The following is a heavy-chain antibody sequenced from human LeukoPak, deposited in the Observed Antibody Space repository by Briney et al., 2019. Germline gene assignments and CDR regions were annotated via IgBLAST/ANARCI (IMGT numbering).Heavy chain of an antibody. CDR1: GGSISSYY. CDR3: VTSYSSSWYLKFDY. J-gene: IGHJ4*02. CDR2: IHTSGST. V-gene: IGHV4-4*07. Sequence: PSETLSLTCTVSGGSISSYYWSWIRQPAGKGLEWIGRIHTSGSTNYNPSLKSRVTISVDTSKNQFSLKLSSVTAADTAVYYCVTSYSSSWYLKFDYWGQGTLVTVSS. D-gene: IGHD6-13*01.